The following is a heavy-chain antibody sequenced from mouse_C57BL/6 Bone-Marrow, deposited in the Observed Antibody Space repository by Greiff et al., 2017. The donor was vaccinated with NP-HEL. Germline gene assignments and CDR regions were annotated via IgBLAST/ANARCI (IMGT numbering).Heavy chain of an antibody. CDR1: GYTFTSYW. CDR2: IYPGSGST. V-gene: IGHV1-55*01. Sequence: QVQLKQSGAELVKPGASVKMSCKASGYTFTSYWITWVKQRPGQGLEWIGDIYPGSGSTNYNEKFKSKATLTVDTSSSTAYMQLSSLTSEDSAVYYCARERILRYYAMDYWGQGTSVTVSS. CDR3: ARERILRYYAMDY. J-gene: IGHJ4*01.